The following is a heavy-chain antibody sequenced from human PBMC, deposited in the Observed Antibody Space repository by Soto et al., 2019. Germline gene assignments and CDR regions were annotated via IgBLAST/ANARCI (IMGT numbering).Heavy chain of an antibody. V-gene: IGHV1-69*13. CDR3: ARDISQYYYDSSGYRWFDP. Sequence: SVKVSCKASGGSFSSYAISWVRQAPGQGLEWMGGIIPIFGTANYAQKFQGRVTITADESTSTAYMELSSLRSEDTAVYYCARDISQYYYDSSGYRWFDPWGQGTLVTVSS. J-gene: IGHJ5*02. CDR1: GGSFSSYA. D-gene: IGHD3-22*01. CDR2: IIPIFGTA.